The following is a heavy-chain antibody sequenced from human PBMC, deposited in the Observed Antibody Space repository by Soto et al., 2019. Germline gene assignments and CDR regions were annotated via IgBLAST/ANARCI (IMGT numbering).Heavy chain of an antibody. D-gene: IGHD6-13*01. CDR3: ATVIAAAGRLNWFDP. CDR1: GYTLTELS. V-gene: IGHV1-24*01. CDR2: FDPEDGET. J-gene: IGHJ5*02. Sequence: GASVKVSCKVSGYTLTELSMHWVRQAPGKGLEWMGGFDPEDGETIYAQKFQGRVTMTEDTSTDTAYMELGSLRSEDTAVYYCATVIAAAGRLNWFDPWGQGTLVTVSS.